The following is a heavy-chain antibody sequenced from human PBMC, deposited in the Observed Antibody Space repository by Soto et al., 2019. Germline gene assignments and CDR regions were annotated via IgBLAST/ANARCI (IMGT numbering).Heavy chain of an antibody. Sequence: PSETLSLTCTVSGGSISSYYWSWIRQPAGKGLEWIGRIYTSGSTNYNPSLKSRVTMSVDTSKNQFSLKLSSVTAADTAVYYCAREDHYEFWSALGNWFDPWGQGTLVTVSS. D-gene: IGHD3-3*01. V-gene: IGHV4-4*07. CDR3: AREDHYEFWSALGNWFDP. CDR1: GGSISSYY. J-gene: IGHJ5*02. CDR2: IYTSGST.